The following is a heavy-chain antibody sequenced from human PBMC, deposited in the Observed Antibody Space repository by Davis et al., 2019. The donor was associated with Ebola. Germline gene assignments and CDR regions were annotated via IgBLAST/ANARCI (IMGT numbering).Heavy chain of an antibody. D-gene: IGHD5-24*01. V-gene: IGHV1-69*13. CDR2: IIPIFGTA. Sequence: SVKVSCKASGGTFSSYAISWVRQAPGQGLEWMGGIIPIFGTANYAQKFQGRVTITADESTSTAYMELSSLRSEDTAVYYCARDNTLALEMATPYCYYGMDVWGQGTTVTVSS. CDR3: ARDNTLALEMATPYCYYGMDV. CDR1: GGTFSSYA. J-gene: IGHJ6*02.